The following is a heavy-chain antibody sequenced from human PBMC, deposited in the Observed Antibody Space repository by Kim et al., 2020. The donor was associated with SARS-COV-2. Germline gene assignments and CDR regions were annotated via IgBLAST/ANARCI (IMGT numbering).Heavy chain of an antibody. CDR1: GYTLTELS. Sequence: ASVKVSCKVSGYTLTELSMHWVRQAPGKGLEWMGGFDPEDGETIYAQKFQGRVTMTADTSTDTAYMELSSLRSEDTAVYYCATAIAVAGTSIGYYYGMDV. D-gene: IGHD6-19*01. CDR3: ATAIAVAGTSIGYYYGMDV. J-gene: IGHJ6*01. V-gene: IGHV1-24*01. CDR2: FDPEDGET.